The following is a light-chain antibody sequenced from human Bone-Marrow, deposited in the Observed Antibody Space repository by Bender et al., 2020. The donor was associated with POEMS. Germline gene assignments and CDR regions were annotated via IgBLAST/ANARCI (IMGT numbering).Light chain of an antibody. Sequence: QSALTQPPSASGSPGQSVTVSCTGTSSDVGGYNYVSWYQPNPGKAPKLMIYDVSNRPSGVSNRFSGSKSGNTASLTISGLQAADEADYYCCSYEPGSTFAVFGGGTQLTVL. V-gene: IGLV2-11*01. CDR2: DVS. CDR3: CSYEPGSTFAV. J-gene: IGLJ7*01. CDR1: SSDVGGYNY.